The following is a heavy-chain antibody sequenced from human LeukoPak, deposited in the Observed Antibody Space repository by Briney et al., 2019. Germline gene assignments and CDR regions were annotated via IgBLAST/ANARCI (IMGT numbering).Heavy chain of an antibody. CDR1: GFTFSSYA. Sequence: GGSLRLSCAASGFTFSSYAMRWVRQAPGKGLEWVAVISYDGSNKYYADSVKGRFTISRDNSKNTLYLQMNSLRAEDTAVYYCARGPRGRIAAAGYWGQGTLVTVSS. CDR3: ARGPRGRIAAAGY. J-gene: IGHJ4*02. D-gene: IGHD6-13*01. V-gene: IGHV3-30-3*01. CDR2: ISYDGSNK.